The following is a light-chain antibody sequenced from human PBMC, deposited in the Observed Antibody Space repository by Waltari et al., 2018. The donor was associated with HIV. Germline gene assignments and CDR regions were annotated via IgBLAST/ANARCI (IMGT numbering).Light chain of an antibody. CDR2: EVS. CDR1: SSDVAGSHY. CDR3: SSYTSSSTLYV. Sequence: QSALTQPASVSGSPGQSITISCTGTSSDVAGSHYVAWYQQHPGKAPKLMISEVSNRPSGVTNRFSGSKSGNTASLTISGLQVEDEADYYCSSYTSSSTLYVFGTGTKVTVL. V-gene: IGLV2-14*01. J-gene: IGLJ1*01.